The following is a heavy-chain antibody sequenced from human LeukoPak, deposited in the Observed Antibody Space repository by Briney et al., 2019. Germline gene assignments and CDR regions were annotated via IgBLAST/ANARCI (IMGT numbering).Heavy chain of an antibody. V-gene: IGHV3-30*04. CDR2: ISYDGSNK. Sequence: GGSLILSCAASGFTFSSYAMHWVRQAPGKGLEWVAVISYDGSNKYYADSVKGRFTISRDNAKNSLYLQMNSLRAEDTAVYYCAKGDVSVTREFDYWGQGTLVTVSS. CDR1: GFTFSSYA. CDR3: AKGDVSVTREFDY. D-gene: IGHD7-27*01. J-gene: IGHJ4*02.